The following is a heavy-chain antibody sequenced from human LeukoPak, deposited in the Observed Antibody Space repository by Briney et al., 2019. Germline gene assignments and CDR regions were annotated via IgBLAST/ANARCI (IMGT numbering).Heavy chain of an antibody. CDR2: IYSGGST. CDR1: GFTVSSNY. D-gene: IGHD1-26*01. CDR3: ATDTNLVDLIQGDGHEDENFDR. Sequence: GGSLRLSCAASGFTVSSNYMSWVRQAPGKGLEWVSVIYSGGSTYYADSVKGRFTVSRDNTKNLMFLQMNSLRAEDTAVYYCATDTNLVDLIQGDGHEDENFDRWGQGTMVTVSS. J-gene: IGHJ3*02. V-gene: IGHV3-53*01.